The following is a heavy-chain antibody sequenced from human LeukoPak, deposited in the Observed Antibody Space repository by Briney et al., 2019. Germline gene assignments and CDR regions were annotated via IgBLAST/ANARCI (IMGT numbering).Heavy chain of an antibody. D-gene: IGHD1-1*01. Sequence: PGGSLRLSCAASGFSFSACWMSWVRQAPGKGLEWVANIKVDGTEKYYVDSVKGRFTISRDNAKNSLPLQMSGLRAEDTAVYYCARDWNGSGTAFDHWGQGTLVTVSS. V-gene: IGHV3-7*05. CDR1: GFSFSACW. CDR2: IKVDGTEK. J-gene: IGHJ4*02. CDR3: ARDWNGSGTAFDH.